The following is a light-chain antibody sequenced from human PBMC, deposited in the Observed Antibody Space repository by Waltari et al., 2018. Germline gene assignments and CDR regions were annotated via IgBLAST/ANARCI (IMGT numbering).Light chain of an antibody. Sequence: SYELTQPPSVSVSPGQTARITCPGDALPKKYAYWYQQKSGQAPVLVIYEDIKRPSGIPEGFSGSSSGTTATLTISGAHVEDEADYYCYSTDSSGHDRVFGGGTKLTVL. CDR2: EDI. CDR3: YSTDSSGHDRV. V-gene: IGLV3-10*01. J-gene: IGLJ3*02. CDR1: ALPKKY.